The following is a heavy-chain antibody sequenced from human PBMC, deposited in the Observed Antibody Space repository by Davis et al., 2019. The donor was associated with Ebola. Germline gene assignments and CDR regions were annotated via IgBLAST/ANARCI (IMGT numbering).Heavy chain of an antibody. Sequence: PGGSLRLSCKGSGYSFTSYWIGWVRQMPGKGLEWMGIIYPGDSDTRYSPSFQGQVTISADKSISTAYLQWSSLKASDTAMYYCARRLSVGMGDSYYFDYWGQGTLVTVSS. CDR3: ARRLSVGMGDSYYFDY. CDR1: GYSFTSYW. J-gene: IGHJ4*02. D-gene: IGHD5-24*01. V-gene: IGHV5-51*01. CDR2: IYPGDSDT.